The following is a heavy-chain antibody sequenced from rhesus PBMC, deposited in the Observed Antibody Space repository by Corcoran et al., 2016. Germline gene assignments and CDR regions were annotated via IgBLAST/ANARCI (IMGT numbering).Heavy chain of an antibody. CDR2: IPGSRGYT. CDR3: ARYEGSYGTFDY. J-gene: IGHJ4*01. D-gene: IGHD5-12*01. Sequence: QVQLQESGPGLVKPSETLSLTCAASGYFTPSDYWPWTRQPPGKGLEAIGYIPGSRGYTYYSPSLKGRVTISRDTSTGQFSLRLDSVTAADTAVYYCARYEGSYGTFDYWAQGVLVTVSS. V-gene: IGHV4-160*01. CDR1: GYFTPSDY.